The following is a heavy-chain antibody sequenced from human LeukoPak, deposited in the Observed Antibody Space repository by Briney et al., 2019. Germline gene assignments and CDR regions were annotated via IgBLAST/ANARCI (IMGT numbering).Heavy chain of an antibody. V-gene: IGHV4-39*01. J-gene: IGHJ5*02. CDR3: ARGCVVVPAAMGWFDP. CDR2: IYYSGST. CDR1: GGSISSSSYY. D-gene: IGHD2-2*01. Sequence: PSETLSLTCTVSGGSISSSSYYWGWIRQPPGKGLEWIGSIYYSGSTYYNPSLKSRVTISVDTSKNQFSLKLSSVTAADTAVYYCARGCVVVPAAMGWFDPWGQGTLVTVSS.